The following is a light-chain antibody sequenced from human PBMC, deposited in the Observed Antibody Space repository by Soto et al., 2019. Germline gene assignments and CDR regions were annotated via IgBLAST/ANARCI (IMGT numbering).Light chain of an antibody. CDR1: QSVRNY. CDR2: GAS. Sequence: EIMLTQSPATLSLSPGERATLSCRASQSVRNYLAWYQQKPGQAPRLLIYGASNRASGVPERFSGGGSGTDFTLTITRLEPEDFAVYYCQQYGSSLFTFGPGTKVDFK. CDR3: QQYGSSLFT. J-gene: IGKJ3*01. V-gene: IGKV3-20*01.